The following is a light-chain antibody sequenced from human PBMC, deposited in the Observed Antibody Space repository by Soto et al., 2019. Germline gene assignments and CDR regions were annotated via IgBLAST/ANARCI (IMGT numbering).Light chain of an antibody. V-gene: IGKV3-20*01. CDR2: GAS. CDR3: QIYNSSPWT. J-gene: IGKJ1*01. Sequence: EIVLTQSPDTLFLSPGERATLSCMASQSVSGNFLAWYQQKPGQAPRLLFYGASTRAAGSPDRFRGSGSGTDFTLTISRLEPDDFAVYYCQIYNSSPWTFGQGTKVDIK. CDR1: QSVSGNF.